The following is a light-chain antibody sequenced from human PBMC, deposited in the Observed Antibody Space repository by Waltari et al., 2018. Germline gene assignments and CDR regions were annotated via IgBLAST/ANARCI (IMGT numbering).Light chain of an antibody. CDR1: QSVGRS. Sequence: ETVLTQSPGTLSLSPGEGATLSCRASQSVGRSLVWYQQKPGRAPRLLLYGASIRATGIPDRFTGRGSGTDFSLTISRLEPEDSAVYYCQMYVRLPVTFGQGTKVEI. J-gene: IGKJ1*01. V-gene: IGKV3-20*01. CDR2: GAS. CDR3: QMYVRLPVT.